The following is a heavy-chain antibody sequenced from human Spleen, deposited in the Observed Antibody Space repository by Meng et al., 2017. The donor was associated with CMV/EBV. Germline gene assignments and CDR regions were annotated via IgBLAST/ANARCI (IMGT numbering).Heavy chain of an antibody. CDR2: ISSSSSYI. Sequence: GESLKISCAASGFTFGSYSMNWVRQAPGKGLEWVSSISSSSSYIYYADSVKGRFTISRDNAKNSLYLQMNSLRAEDTAVYYCARAVYYDSSAFDYWGQGTLVTVSS. D-gene: IGHD3-22*01. V-gene: IGHV3-21*01. CDR1: GFTFGSYS. J-gene: IGHJ4*02. CDR3: ARAVYYDSSAFDY.